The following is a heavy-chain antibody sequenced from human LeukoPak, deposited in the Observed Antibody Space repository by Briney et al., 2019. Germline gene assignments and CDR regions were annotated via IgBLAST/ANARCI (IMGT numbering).Heavy chain of an antibody. V-gene: IGHV1-18*01. CDR1: GYTFTSYG. D-gene: IGHD4-11*01. CDR3: AKDYSNCGLHFDY. CDR2: ICTYNGNT. J-gene: IGHJ4*02. Sequence: ASVKVSFKSSGYTFTSYGISWVRQAPGQGLEWMGWICTYNGNTNYAQNLQGKFTITTDKSTSTAYMELRSLRSDDPAVYYCAKDYSNCGLHFDYWGQGTLVTVSS.